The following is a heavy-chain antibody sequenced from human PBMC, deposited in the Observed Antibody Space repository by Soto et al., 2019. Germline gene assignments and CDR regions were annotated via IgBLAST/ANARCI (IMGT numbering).Heavy chain of an antibody. CDR3: ARQGLGATHGLVDV. D-gene: IGHD3-10*01. V-gene: IGHV4-39*01. Sequence: SQTLSLTCTVSGGSISSSSYYWGWIRQPPGKGLEWIGSIYYSGSTYYNPSLKSRVTISVDTSKNQFSLKLSSVTAADTALYYCARQGLGATHGLVDVWGQGTTVTVS. CDR1: GGSISSSSYY. CDR2: IYYSGST. J-gene: IGHJ6*02.